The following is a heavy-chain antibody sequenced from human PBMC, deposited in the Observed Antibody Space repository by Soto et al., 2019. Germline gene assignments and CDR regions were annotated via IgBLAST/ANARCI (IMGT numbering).Heavy chain of an antibody. J-gene: IGHJ6*02. CDR1: GFTFNYYG. Sequence: QTQVVESGGGVVQPGTSLRLSCAASGFTFNYYGMHWVRQAPGKGLEWMAVISYDGTKKHYADSIKGRFAISRDNSRKTVYLQLRSLRPGATAVYYCGTLGPGSILEDRFYFYVIDVWGQGTTVTVSS. CDR2: ISYDGTKK. CDR3: GTLGPGSILEDRFYFYVIDV. V-gene: IGHV3-30*03. D-gene: IGHD3-3*01.